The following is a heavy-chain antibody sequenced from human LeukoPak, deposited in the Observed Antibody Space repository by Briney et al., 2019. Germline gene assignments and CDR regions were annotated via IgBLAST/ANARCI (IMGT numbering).Heavy chain of an antibody. D-gene: IGHD1-26*01. CDR3: ARDGVGATPLDY. J-gene: IGHJ4*02. CDR2: ISYDGSNN. CDR1: GFTFSSYA. V-gene: IGHV3-30*04. Sequence: GGSLRLSCAASGFTFSSYAMHWVRQAPGKGLEGVAVISYDGSNNYYADSVKGRFTISRDNSKNTLYLQMNSLRAEDTAVYYCARDGVGATPLDYWGQGTLVTVSS.